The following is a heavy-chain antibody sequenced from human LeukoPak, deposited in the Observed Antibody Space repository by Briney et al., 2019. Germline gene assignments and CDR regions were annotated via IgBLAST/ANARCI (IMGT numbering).Heavy chain of an antibody. CDR1: GFTFSSYG. D-gene: IGHD4-17*01. CDR2: IRYDGSNK. J-gene: IGHJ4*02. Sequence: GGSLRLSCAASGFTFSSYGMHWVRQAPGKGLEWVAFIRYDGSNKYYADSVKGRFTISRDNSKNTLYLQMNSLRAEDTAVYYCARDLFRYGDYVGLIDYWGQGTLVTVSS. CDR3: ARDLFRYGDYVGLIDY. V-gene: IGHV3-30*02.